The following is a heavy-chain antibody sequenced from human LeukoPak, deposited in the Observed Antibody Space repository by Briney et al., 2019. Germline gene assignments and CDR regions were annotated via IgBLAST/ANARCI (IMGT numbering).Heavy chain of an antibody. D-gene: IGHD5-18*01. CDR3: ARASIQLWFGYDYYYYMDV. V-gene: IGHV1-24*01. CDR2: FDPEDGET. CDR1: GYTLTELS. J-gene: IGHJ6*03. Sequence: ASVKVSCKVSGYTLTELSMHWVRQAPGKGLEWMGGFDPEDGETIYAQKFQGRVTMTEDTSTDAAYMELSSLRSEDTAVYYCARASIQLWFGYDYYYYMDVWGKGTTVTVS.